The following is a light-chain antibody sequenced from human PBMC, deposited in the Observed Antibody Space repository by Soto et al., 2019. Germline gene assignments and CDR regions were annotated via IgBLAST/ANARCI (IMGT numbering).Light chain of an antibody. J-gene: IGKJ2*01. V-gene: IGKV3-11*01. CDR2: DAS. CDR3: QQRSNWLPYT. Sequence: EIVLTQSPATLSLSPGERATLSCRASQSVSSYLAWYQQKPGQAPRLLIYDASNRATGIPARFSGSGSWTDFSSTISSLEPEDFAVYYCQQRSNWLPYTFGQGTKLEIK. CDR1: QSVSSY.